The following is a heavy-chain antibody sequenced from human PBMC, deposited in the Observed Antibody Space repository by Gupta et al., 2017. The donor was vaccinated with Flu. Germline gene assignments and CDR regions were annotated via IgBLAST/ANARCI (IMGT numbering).Heavy chain of an antibody. Sequence: QVQLVQSGAEVKKPGSSVKVSCKASGGTFSSYTISWVRQAPGQGLEWMGRIIPILGIANYAQKFQGRVTITADKSTSTAYMELSSLRSEDTAVYYCAGAVVAAAYYYYGMDVWGQGTTVTVSS. D-gene: IGHD2-15*01. V-gene: IGHV1-69*02. CDR1: GGTFSSYT. J-gene: IGHJ6*02. CDR2: IIPILGIA. CDR3: AGAVVAAAYYYYGMDV.